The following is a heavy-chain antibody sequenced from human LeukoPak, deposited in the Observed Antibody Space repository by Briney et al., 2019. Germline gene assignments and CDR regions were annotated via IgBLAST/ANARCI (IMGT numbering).Heavy chain of an antibody. CDR2: IYYSGST. J-gene: IGHJ3*02. CDR3: ARHVAAAGPYPYAFEI. V-gene: IGHV4-59*08. CDR1: GGSFSSYY. D-gene: IGHD6-13*01. Sequence: SETLSLTCAVYGGSFSSYYWSWIRQPPGKGLEWIGHIYYSGSTNYNPSLKSRVTISLDTSKNQFSLKLRSVTAADTAVYYCARHVAAAGPYPYAFEIWGQGAMVTVSS.